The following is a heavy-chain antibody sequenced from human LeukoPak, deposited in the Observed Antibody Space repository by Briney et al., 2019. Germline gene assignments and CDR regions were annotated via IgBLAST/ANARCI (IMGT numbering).Heavy chain of an antibody. CDR1: GYTFTGYY. V-gene: IGHV1-2*02. CDR3: ASPIAAAISNWYFDL. CDR2: INPNSGGT. D-gene: IGHD6-13*01. J-gene: IGHJ2*01. Sequence: ASVKVSCKASGYTFTGYYIHWVRQAPGQGLEWMGWINPNSGGTNYAQKFQGRVTMTRDTSISTAYMELSRLRSDDTAVYYCASPIAAAISNWYFDLWGRGTLVTVSS.